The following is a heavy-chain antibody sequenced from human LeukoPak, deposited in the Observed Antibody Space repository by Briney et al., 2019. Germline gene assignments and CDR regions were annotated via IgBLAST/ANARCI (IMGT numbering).Heavy chain of an antibody. CDR2: ISGTGGST. CDR1: GFTFSTYA. D-gene: IGHD3-10*01. CDR3: ARDRDGIALIRDRRYYYMDV. J-gene: IGHJ6*03. V-gene: IGHV3-23*01. Sequence: GGSLRLSCAASGFTFSTYAMTWVRQAPGKGLEWVSLISGTGGSTYYADSVKGRFTISRDNSKNTLYLQMNSLRAEDTAVYYCARDRDGIALIRDRRYYYMDVWGKGTTVTVSS.